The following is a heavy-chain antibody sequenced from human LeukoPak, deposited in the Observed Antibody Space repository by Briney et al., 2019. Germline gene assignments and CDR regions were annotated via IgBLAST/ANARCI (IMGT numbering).Heavy chain of an antibody. CDR1: GFTFDDYA. D-gene: IGHD5-18*01. CDR3: AKEGSGYSYGWLDY. Sequence: GRSLRLSCAASGFTFDDYAMHWVRQAPGKGLEGVLGMSWNSCSIVYAHSVKDGFTISRDNDKNSLYLQINSLRAADTALYYCAKEGSGYSYGWLDYWGQGTLVTVSS. CDR2: MSWNSCSI. V-gene: IGHV3-9*01. J-gene: IGHJ4*02.